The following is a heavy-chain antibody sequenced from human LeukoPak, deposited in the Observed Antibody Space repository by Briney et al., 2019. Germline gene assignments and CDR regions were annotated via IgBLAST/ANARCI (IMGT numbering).Heavy chain of an antibody. D-gene: IGHD3-10*01. CDR1: GGSISSYY. J-gene: IGHJ5*02. V-gene: IGHV4-4*07. CDR2: IYTSGST. Sequence: SETLSLTCTVSGGSISSYYWSWTRQPAGKGLEWIGRIYTSGSTNYNPSHKSRVTMSVDTSKNQFSLKLSSVTAADTAVYYCARDYGSGSYYSPNWFDPWGQGTLVTVSS. CDR3: ARDYGSGSYYSPNWFDP.